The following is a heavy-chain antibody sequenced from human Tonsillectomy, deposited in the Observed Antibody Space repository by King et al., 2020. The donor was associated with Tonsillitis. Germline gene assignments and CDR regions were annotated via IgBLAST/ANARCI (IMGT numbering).Heavy chain of an antibody. D-gene: IGHD5-12*01. CDR1: GFTFSSYG. CDR3: AREPVATITFDY. CDR2: IWYDGSNK. J-gene: IGHJ4*02. Sequence: QLVQSGGGVVQPGRSLRLSCAASGFTFSSYGMHWVRQAPGKGLEWVAVIWYDGSNKYYADSVKGRFTISRDNSKNTLYLQMNSLRAEDTAVYYCAREPVATITFDYWGQGALVTVSS. V-gene: IGHV3-33*01.